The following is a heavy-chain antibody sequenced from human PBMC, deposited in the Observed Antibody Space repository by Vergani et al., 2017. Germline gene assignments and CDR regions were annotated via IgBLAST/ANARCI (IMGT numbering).Heavy chain of an antibody. CDR3: AREAGGYSYGSYGWGYYYYMDV. Sequence: QVQLQESGPGLVKPSETLSLTCTVSGGYISSYYWSWIRQPPGKGLEWIVYIYYSGSTNYNPSLKSRVTISVDTSKNQLSLKLSSVTAADTAVYYCAREAGGYSYGSYGWGYYYYMDVWGKGTTVTVSS. V-gene: IGHV4-59*12. CDR2: IYYSGST. J-gene: IGHJ6*03. CDR1: GGYISSYY. D-gene: IGHD5-18*01.